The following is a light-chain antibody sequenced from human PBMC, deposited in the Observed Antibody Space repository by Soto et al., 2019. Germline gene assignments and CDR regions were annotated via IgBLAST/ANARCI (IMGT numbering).Light chain of an antibody. CDR1: QSITNW. J-gene: IGKJ1*01. CDR3: QQYNIYSGTWT. Sequence: DIQLTQSPSTLSASVGDRVTITCRASQSITNWLAWYQQKPGEAPKLLIYEASNLESGVPSRFSGSGFGTEFTLTINSLQPDDFATYYCQQYNIYSGTWTFGQGTKGDIK. V-gene: IGKV1-5*01. CDR2: EAS.